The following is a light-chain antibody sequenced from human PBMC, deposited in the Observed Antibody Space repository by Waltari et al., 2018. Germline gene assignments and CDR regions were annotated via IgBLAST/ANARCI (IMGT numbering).Light chain of an antibody. Sequence: IKLTQSPSSLSASVGATVTITSRASQGISTYLAWLQQKPGRAPKVLIFEASTLQSGVPSRFSGSGSGIDFTLTISSLQPEDVATYYCQQFHDYPWTFGQGTKVEIK. J-gene: IGKJ1*01. CDR1: QGISTY. CDR3: QQFHDYPWT. V-gene: IGKV1-9*01. CDR2: EAS.